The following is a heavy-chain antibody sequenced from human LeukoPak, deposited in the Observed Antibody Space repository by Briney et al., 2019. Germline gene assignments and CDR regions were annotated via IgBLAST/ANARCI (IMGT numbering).Heavy chain of an antibody. CDR2: ITGSGGRT. CDR1: GFTFSTYA. D-gene: IGHD6-19*01. CDR3: AKEDFSSGWSVDY. J-gene: IGHJ4*02. Sequence: GGSLRLSCAASGFTFSTYAMSWVRQAPGKGLDWVSAITGSGGRTQYADSVKGRFTISRDNSKNTLYLQMNSLSAEDTAVYYCAKEDFSSGWSVDYWGQGTLVTVSS. V-gene: IGHV3-23*01.